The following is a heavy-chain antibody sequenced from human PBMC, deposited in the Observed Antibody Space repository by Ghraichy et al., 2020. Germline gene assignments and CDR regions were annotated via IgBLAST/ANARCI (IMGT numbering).Heavy chain of an antibody. CDR2: ISSSSSYI. CDR1: GFTFSSYS. J-gene: IGHJ3*02. CDR3: ARDPSSSWSGFHDAFDI. Sequence: GGSLRLSCAASGFTFSSYSMNWVRQAPGKGLEWVSSISSSSSYIYYADSVKGRFTISRDNAKNSLYLQMNSLRAEDTAVYYCARDPSSSWSGFHDAFDIWGQGTMVTVSS. V-gene: IGHV3-21*01. D-gene: IGHD6-13*01.